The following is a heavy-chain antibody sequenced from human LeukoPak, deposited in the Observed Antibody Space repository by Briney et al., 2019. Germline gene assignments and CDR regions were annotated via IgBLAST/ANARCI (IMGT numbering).Heavy chain of an antibody. V-gene: IGHV3-48*04. CDR1: GFTFSSHS. Sequence: GGSLRLSCVASGFTFSSHSMNWVRQAPGKGLEWVSYISSSSSTIYYADSVKGRFTISRDNAKNSLFLEMNSLRAEDTAVYYCARVLFDYWGQGTLVTVSS. J-gene: IGHJ4*02. CDR3: ARVLFDY. CDR2: ISSSSSTI.